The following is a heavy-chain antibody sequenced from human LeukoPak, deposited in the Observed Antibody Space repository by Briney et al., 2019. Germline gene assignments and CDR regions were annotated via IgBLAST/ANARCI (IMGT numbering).Heavy chain of an antibody. J-gene: IGHJ4*02. D-gene: IGHD3-22*01. V-gene: IGHV3-23*01. CDR1: GFSFSRFA. Sequence: GGSLRLFCAASGFSFSRFAMSWVRQAPGKGLYGVSAISDSGGRINYADSVKGRFTISRDNSKNTLYLQMNSLRAEDTAVYYCAKKTWDSSAWYFFDYWGQGTLVTVSS. CDR3: AKKTWDSSAWYFFDY. CDR2: ISDSGGRI.